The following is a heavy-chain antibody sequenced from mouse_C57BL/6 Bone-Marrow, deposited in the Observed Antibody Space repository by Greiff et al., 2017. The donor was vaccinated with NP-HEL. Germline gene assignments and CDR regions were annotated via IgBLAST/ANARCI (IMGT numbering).Heavy chain of an antibody. Sequence: VKLQQPGAELVKPGASVKLSCKASGYTFTSYWMHWVKQRPGRGLEWIGRIDPNSGGTKYNEKFKSKATLTVAKPSSTAYMQLSSLTSEDSSVEYCARGFYYYGSSPYAMDYWGQGTSVTVSS. V-gene: IGHV1-72*01. CDR2: IDPNSGGT. J-gene: IGHJ4*01. CDR3: ARGFYYYGSSPYAMDY. D-gene: IGHD1-1*01. CDR1: GYTFTSYW.